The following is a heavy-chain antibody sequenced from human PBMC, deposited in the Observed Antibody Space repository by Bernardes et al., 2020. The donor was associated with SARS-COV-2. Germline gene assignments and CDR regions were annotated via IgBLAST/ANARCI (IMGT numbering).Heavy chain of an antibody. Sequence: SVKVSCKVSGYTLTELSMHWVRQAPGKGLEWMGGFDPEDGETIYAQKFQGRVTMTEDTSTDTAYMELSSLRSEDTAVYYCATGPAMVPAAELNWFDPWGQGTLVTVSS. J-gene: IGHJ5*02. CDR1: GYTLTELS. D-gene: IGHD2-2*01. CDR3: ATGPAMVPAAELNWFDP. V-gene: IGHV1-24*01. CDR2: FDPEDGET.